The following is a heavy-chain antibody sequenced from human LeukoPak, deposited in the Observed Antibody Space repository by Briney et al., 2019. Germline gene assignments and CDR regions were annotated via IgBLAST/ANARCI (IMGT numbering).Heavy chain of an antibody. CDR3: SEGYFEPFDH. CDR1: GASVSSSH. Sequence: SETLSLTCVVSGASVSSSHWNWIRQLPGKGLEWIGCLSYTGKTDYNPSLTSRVTISLDTSKNQVSLKLRSVTAADTAVYYCSEGYFEPFDHRGQGTLVTVSS. J-gene: IGHJ4*02. V-gene: IGHV4-59*02. D-gene: IGHD2/OR15-2a*01. CDR2: LSYTGKT.